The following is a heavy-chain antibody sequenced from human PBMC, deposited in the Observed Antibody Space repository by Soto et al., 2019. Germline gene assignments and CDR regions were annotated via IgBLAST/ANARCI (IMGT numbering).Heavy chain of an antibody. CDR1: GYTFTSYD. J-gene: IGHJ4*02. CDR2: INLNSGDT. V-gene: IGHV1-8*01. CDR3: ARGRGWRDY. D-gene: IGHD6-19*01. Sequence: QVQLVQSGVEVKKPGASVKVSCKASGYTFTSYDINWVRQAAGQGLEWMGWINLNSGDTDSAQKFQGRLTMTRDTSISTAYMELSSLTSEDTAVYYCARGRGWRDYWCQGTLVTVSS.